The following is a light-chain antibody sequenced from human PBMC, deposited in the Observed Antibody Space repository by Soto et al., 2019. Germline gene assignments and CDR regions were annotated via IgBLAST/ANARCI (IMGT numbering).Light chain of an antibody. CDR1: QTVNRNY. CDR3: QQYIDSPRT. V-gene: IGKV3-20*01. Sequence: EIVLTQSPGTLALSPGDGATLSCRASQTVNRNYLAWYHQKPGQPPRLLIYGVSNRATGVPDRFSGGGSGTEFTLTIVRLAPDDFGVYCCQQYIDSPRTFGQGTKVEVK. J-gene: IGKJ1*01. CDR2: GVS.